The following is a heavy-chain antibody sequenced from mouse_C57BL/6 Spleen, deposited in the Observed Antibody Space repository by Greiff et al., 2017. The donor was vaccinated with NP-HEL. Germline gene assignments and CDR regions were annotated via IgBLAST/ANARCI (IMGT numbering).Heavy chain of an antibody. CDR3: ARIGDGNLYFDY. D-gene: IGHD2-1*01. Sequence: VQLQQSGPELVKPGASVKISCKASGYAFSSSWMNWVKQRPGKGLEWIGRIYPGDGDTNYNGKFKGKATLTADKSSSTAYMQLSSLTSEDSAVYFCARIGDGNLYFDYWGQGTTLTVSS. J-gene: IGHJ2*01. CDR1: GYAFSSSW. V-gene: IGHV1-82*01. CDR2: IYPGDGDT.